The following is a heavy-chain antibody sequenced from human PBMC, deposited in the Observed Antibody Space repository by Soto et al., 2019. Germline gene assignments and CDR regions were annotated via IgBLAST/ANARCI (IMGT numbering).Heavy chain of an antibody. D-gene: IGHD3-22*01. CDR2: ISGSGGTT. CDR3: AKVERYYYDSSGYYSSPLF. CDR1: GFTLSSYA. V-gene: IGHV3-23*01. J-gene: IGHJ4*02. Sequence: EVQLLESGGGLVQPGGSLRLSCAASGFTLSSYAMSWVRQAPGKGLEWVSAISGSGGTTYYADSVKGRFTISRDTSKNTLYLQMNSLRGDDTAVYYCAKVERYYYDSSGYYSSPLFWGQGTLVTVSS.